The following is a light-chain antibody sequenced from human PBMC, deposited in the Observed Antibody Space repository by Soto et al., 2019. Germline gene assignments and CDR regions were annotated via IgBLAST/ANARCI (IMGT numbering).Light chain of an antibody. CDR2: GAS. CDR3: QVYGPSPPIT. J-gene: IGKJ5*01. Sequence: EIVLTQSPATLSVSPGGRATLSCRASQSISDTLAWYQQKPGQAPRLLIYGASNRATGIPDRFSGSGSGADFTLTISRLEPEDFAVYYCQVYGPSPPITFGQGTRLENK. CDR1: QSISDT. V-gene: IGKV3-20*01.